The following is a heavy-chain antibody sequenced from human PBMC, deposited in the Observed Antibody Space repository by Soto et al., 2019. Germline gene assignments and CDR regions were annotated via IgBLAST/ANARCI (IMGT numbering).Heavy chain of an antibody. D-gene: IGHD5-18*01. CDR3: ARENSVQAWLHHFDH. CDR1: GFSFSSFA. V-gene: IGHV3-48*03. CDR2: ISDDGASI. Sequence: GGSLRLSCEASGFSFSSFAMNWVRQAPGRGLEWVSYISDDGASIYYADSLKGRFTISRDNAKNSLPLQMNNLRAEDTAVYYCARENSVQAWLHHFDHWGLGTLVTVSS. J-gene: IGHJ4*02.